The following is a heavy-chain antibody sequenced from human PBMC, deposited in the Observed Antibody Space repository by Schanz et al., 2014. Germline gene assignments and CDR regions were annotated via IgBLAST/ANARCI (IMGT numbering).Heavy chain of an antibody. V-gene: IGHV1-69*04. CDR3: ARIIDGDYLY. CDR1: GATFNSYA. Sequence: QVRLVQSGAEVKKPGSSVKVSCKSSGATFNSYAFGWVRQAPGLGFEWVGSIIPPLRQTRYAQKFEERVIITADTSTTTVYMDLASLTSDDTAVYFCARIIDGDYLYWGQGTLVTVSS. D-gene: IGHD4-17*01. J-gene: IGHJ4*02. CDR2: IIPPLRQT.